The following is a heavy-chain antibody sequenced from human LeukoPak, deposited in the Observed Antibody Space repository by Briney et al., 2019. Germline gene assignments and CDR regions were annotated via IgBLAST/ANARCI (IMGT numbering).Heavy chain of an antibody. J-gene: IGHJ4*02. CDR2: IYYSGST. V-gene: IGHV4-59*01. D-gene: IGHD6-13*01. Sequence: SETLSLTCTVSGGSISSYYWSWIRQPPGKGLEWIGYIYYSGSTHYNPSLKSRVTISVDTSKNQFSLKLSSVTAADTAVYYCARDREGAAGTDYWGQGTLVTVSS. CDR1: GGSISSYY. CDR3: ARDREGAAGTDY.